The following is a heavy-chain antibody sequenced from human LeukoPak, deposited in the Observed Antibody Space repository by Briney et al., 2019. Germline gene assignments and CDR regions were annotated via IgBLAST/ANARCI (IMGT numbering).Heavy chain of an antibody. Sequence: GGSLRLSCAASGFTFSSYAMNWVRQAPGKGREGVAVILYDGSSKYYADSVKGRFTISRDNSKNTLYLQMNSLRAEDTAVYYCAKDVYSRYCSGGTCNELAYGVDVWGQGTTVTVSS. J-gene: IGHJ6*02. CDR1: GFTFSSYA. CDR2: ILYDGSSK. CDR3: AKDVYSRYCSGGTCNELAYGVDV. V-gene: IGHV3-30*18. D-gene: IGHD2-15*01.